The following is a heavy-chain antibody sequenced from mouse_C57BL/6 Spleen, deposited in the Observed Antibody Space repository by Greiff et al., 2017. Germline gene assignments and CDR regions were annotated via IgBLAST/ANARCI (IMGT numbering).Heavy chain of an antibody. CDR2: INPNYGTT. CDR1: GYSFTDYN. Sequence: VQLQQSGPELVKPGASVKISCKASGYSFTDYNMNWVKQSNGKSLEWIGVINPNYGTTSYNQKFKGKATLTVDQSSSTAYMQLNSLTSEDSAVYYWARPFTTVVARDWYFDVWGTGTTVTVSS. J-gene: IGHJ1*03. V-gene: IGHV1-39*01. D-gene: IGHD1-1*01. CDR3: ARPFTTVVARDWYFDV.